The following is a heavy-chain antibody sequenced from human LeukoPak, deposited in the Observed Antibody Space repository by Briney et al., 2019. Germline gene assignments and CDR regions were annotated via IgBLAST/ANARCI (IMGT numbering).Heavy chain of an antibody. CDR3: ARGGIQVSGIDEFDY. J-gene: IGHJ4*02. V-gene: IGHV3-13*01. CDR2: IGIRGDT. D-gene: IGHD6-19*01. CDR1: GFTFIDYD. Sequence: GSLRLSCAASGFTFIDYDMHWVRQVIGKGLEWVSAIGIRGDTHYSGSVKGRFTIFRENAESSLYLQMNSLRAEDTAVYYCARGGIQVSGIDEFDYWGQGTLVTVSS.